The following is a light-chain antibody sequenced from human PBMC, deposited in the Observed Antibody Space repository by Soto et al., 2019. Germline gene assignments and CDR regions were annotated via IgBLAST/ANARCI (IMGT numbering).Light chain of an antibody. CDR1: QSVSSSY. CDR2: GAS. J-gene: IGKJ3*01. Sequence: EIVLTQSPGTLSLSPGERATLSCRASQSVSSSYLAWYQQKPGQAPRLLIYGASSRATGIPDRFSGSGSGTDFTLTISRLEPEDFAVYYCQQYGSSPQMITFGPGTKVDIK. CDR3: QQYGSSPQMIT. V-gene: IGKV3-20*01.